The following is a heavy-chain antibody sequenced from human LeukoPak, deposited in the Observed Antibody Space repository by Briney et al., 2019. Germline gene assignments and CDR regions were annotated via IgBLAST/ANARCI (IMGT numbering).Heavy chain of an antibody. J-gene: IGHJ4*02. Sequence: SVKVSCKASGCTFTGYYIHWVRQAPGQGLEWMGRINPNCGGTNYAQKFQGRVTMTRDTSISTAYMELSRLRSDDTAVYYCARGGIAAAGTSPYWGQGTLVTVSS. CDR1: GCTFTGYY. V-gene: IGHV1-2*06. CDR3: ARGGIAAAGTSPY. CDR2: INPNCGGT. D-gene: IGHD6-13*01.